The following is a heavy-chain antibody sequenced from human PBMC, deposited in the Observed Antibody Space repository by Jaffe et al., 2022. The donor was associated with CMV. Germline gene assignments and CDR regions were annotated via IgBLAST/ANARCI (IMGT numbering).Heavy chain of an antibody. D-gene: IGHD6-6*01. Sequence: QVPLVQSGAAVESPGASVKVSCKTSGYTFIDYYLHWVRQAPGQGLEWMGWINPKSGDTEYTDKFQGRVTMTRDTSISTAYMELSGLTFDDTAVYYCAREAEAHRPLSYFGLDVWGPGTTVIVSS. CDR2: INPKSGDT. J-gene: IGHJ6*02. CDR1: GYTFIDYY. V-gene: IGHV1-2*07. CDR3: AREAEAHRPLSYFGLDV.